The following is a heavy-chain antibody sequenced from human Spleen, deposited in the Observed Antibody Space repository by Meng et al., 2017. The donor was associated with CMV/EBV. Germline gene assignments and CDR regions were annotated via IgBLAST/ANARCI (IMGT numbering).Heavy chain of an antibody. CDR1: GDSISGSAYY. J-gene: IGHJ5*02. Sequence: SETLSLTCTVSGDSISGSAYYWGWIRQPPGKGLEWIGNVYYSGAPYYNPSLKSRVTISVDTSENRFSLKLNFVTAADTAVYFCARAPPTTYCGDDCTSLRFDPWGQGTLVTVSS. CDR2: VYYSGAP. CDR3: ARAPPTTYCGDDCTSLRFDP. D-gene: IGHD2-21*01. V-gene: IGHV4-39*07.